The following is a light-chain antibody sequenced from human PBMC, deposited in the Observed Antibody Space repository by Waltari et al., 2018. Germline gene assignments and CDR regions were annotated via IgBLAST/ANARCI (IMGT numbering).Light chain of an antibody. CDR1: QGVSSY. CDR2: SAA. V-gene: IGKV3-11*01. J-gene: IGKJ1*01. CDR3: QQRSDWPRT. Sequence: EIVLTQSPATLSLSPGERATLSCRASQGVSSYLAWYKQRPGQAPRLLIYSAANRATGIPARFSGSGSGTDFTLTISSLEPEDFAVYYCQQRSDWPRTFGQGTKVEIK.